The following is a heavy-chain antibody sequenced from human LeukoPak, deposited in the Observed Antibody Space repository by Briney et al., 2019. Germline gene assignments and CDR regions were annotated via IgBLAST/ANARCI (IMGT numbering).Heavy chain of an antibody. CDR1: GFTFSSYG. CDR3: AKRNSGTYRGGMDV. J-gene: IGHJ6*02. D-gene: IGHD1-26*01. CDR2: ISYDGSNK. V-gene: IGHV3-30*18. Sequence: GGSLRLSCAASGFTFSSYGMHWVRQAPGKGLEWVAVISYDGSNKYYADSVKGRFTISRDNSKNTLYLQMNSLRAEDTAVYYCAKRNSGTYRGGMDVWGQGTTVTVSS.